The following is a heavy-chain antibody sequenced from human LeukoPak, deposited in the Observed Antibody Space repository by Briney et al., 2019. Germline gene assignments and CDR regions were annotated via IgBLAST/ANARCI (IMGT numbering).Heavy chain of an antibody. Sequence: GGSLRLSCAASGFTFSSYEMNWVRQAPGKGQERVSYISSSGSTIYYADSVKGRFTISRDNAKNSLYLQTNSLRAEDTAVYYCARVGTWIQLWLDYWGQGTLVTVSS. CDR3: ARVGTWIQLWLDY. D-gene: IGHD5-18*01. V-gene: IGHV3-48*03. J-gene: IGHJ4*02. CDR2: ISSSGSTI. CDR1: GFTFSSYE.